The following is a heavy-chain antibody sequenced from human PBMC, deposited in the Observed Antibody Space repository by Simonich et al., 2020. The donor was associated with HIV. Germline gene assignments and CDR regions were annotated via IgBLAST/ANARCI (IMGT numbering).Heavy chain of an antibody. D-gene: IGHD3-10*01. CDR3: ARAVLTMVRGVPASFDV. V-gene: IGHV4-34*01. CDR2: INHSGST. Sequence: QVELQQWGAGLLKPSETLSLTCAVFHGSFSDYYWSWIRQPPGKGLEWIGEINHSGSTKYNPSLMRRVTISVDTSKNQFSLKLRSVTAADTAVYYCARAVLTMVRGVPASFDVWGQGTMVTVSS. CDR1: HGSFSDYY. J-gene: IGHJ3*01.